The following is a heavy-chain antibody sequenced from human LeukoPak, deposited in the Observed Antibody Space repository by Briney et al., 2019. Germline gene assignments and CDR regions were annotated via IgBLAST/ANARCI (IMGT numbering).Heavy chain of an antibody. J-gene: IGHJ5*02. D-gene: IGHD1-1*01. CDR1: GYTFTGYY. CDR2: INPNSGGT. V-gene: IGHV1-2*02. CDR3: AISNCVPNNWFDP. Sequence: GASVKVSCKASGYTFTGYYMHWVRQAPGQGLEWMGWINPNSGGTNYAQKFQGRVTMTRDTSISTAYMELSRLRSDDTAVYYCAISNCVPNNWFDPWGQGTLVTVSS.